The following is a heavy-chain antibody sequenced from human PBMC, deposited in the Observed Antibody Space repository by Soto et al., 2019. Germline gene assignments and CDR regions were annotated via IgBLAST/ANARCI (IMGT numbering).Heavy chain of an antibody. V-gene: IGHV3-30*18. CDR2: ISYDGSNK. J-gene: IGHJ6*02. D-gene: IGHD2-15*01. Sequence: PGGSLRLSCAASGFTFSSYGMHWVRQAPGKGLEWVAVISYDGSNKYYADSVKGRFTISRDNSKNTLYLQMNSLRAEDTAVYYCAKEGGVVVAARRGGVYYYGMDVWGQGTTVTVSS. CDR1: GFTFSSYG. CDR3: AKEGGVVVAARRGGVYYYGMDV.